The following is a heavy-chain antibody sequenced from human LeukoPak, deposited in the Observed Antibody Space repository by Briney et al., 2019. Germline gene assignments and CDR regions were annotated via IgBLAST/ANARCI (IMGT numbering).Heavy chain of an antibody. J-gene: IGHJ3*02. V-gene: IGHV1-24*01. D-gene: IGHD3-22*01. CDR2: FDPEDGET. CDR1: GYTLTELS. Sequence: ASVKVSCKVSGYTLTELSMHWVRQAPGKGLEWMGGFDPEDGETIYAQKFQGRVTMTEDTSTDTAYMELSSLRSEDTAVYYCATWGAMIVVRREWLFDPRGAFDIWGQGTMVTVSS. CDR3: ATWGAMIVVRREWLFDPRGAFDI.